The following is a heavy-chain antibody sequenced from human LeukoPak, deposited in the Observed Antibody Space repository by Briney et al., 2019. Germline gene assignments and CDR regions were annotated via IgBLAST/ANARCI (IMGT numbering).Heavy chain of an antibody. CDR2: IPSSGNAI. CDR3: ARGHYGLDV. J-gene: IGHJ6*02. CDR1: GFTFSDWY. Sequence: GGSLRLSCAASGFTFSDWYLTWIRQAPGKGLEWVSYIPSSGNAIYYADSVKGRFTIPRDNAKNSLYLEMSSLRAEDTAVYYCARGHYGLDVWGQGTTVTVSS. V-gene: IGHV3-11*01.